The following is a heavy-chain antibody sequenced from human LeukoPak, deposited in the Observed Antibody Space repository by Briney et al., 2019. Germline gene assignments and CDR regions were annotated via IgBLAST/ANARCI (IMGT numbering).Heavy chain of an antibody. CDR2: INWNGGST. CDR3: AGGDRNGWYFDY. Sequence: GGSLRLSCAASGFSFDDYGMSCVRQAPGKGLEWVSGINWNGGSTGYADSVKGRFTISRDNAKNSLYLHMNSLRAEDTALYYCAGGDRNGWYFDYWGQGTLVTVSS. V-gene: IGHV3-20*04. CDR1: GFSFDDYG. J-gene: IGHJ4*02. D-gene: IGHD6-19*01.